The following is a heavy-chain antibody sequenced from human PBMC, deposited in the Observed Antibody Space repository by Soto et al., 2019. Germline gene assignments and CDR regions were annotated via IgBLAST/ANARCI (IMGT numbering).Heavy chain of an antibody. CDR1: GGSISSYY. Sequence: SETLSLTCTVSGGSISSYYWSWIRQPPGKGLEWIGYIYYSGSTNYNPSLESRVTISVDTSQNQFSLKLSSVTAADTAVYYCARVVPRYSSSWYYFDYWGQGTLVTVSS. CDR3: ARVVPRYSSSWYYFDY. D-gene: IGHD6-13*01. V-gene: IGHV4-59*01. CDR2: IYYSGST. J-gene: IGHJ4*02.